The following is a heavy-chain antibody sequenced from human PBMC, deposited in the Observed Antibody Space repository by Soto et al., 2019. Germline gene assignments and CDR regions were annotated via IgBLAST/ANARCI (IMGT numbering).Heavy chain of an antibody. CDR1: GGSISSYY. J-gene: IGHJ4*02. CDR2: IYYSGST. Sequence: PSETLSLTCTVSGGSISSYYWSWVRQPPGKGLEWIGYIYYSGSTNYNPSLKSRVTISVDTSKNQFSLKLSSVTAADTAVYYCARHHSSGWYYVDDWGQGTLVTVCS. CDR3: ARHHSSGWYYVDD. V-gene: IGHV4-59*08. D-gene: IGHD6-19*01.